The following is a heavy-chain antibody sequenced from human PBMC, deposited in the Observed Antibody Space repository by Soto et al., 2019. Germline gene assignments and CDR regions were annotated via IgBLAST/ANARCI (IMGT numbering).Heavy chain of an antibody. D-gene: IGHD2-15*01. CDR3: ARGQEVGAHFFDS. Sequence: EVQLVESGGNLVQPGGSLRLSCEASGFTFSGFDMHWVRQPTGKGLEWVSTIGTAGDTYYAVSVKVRFTISRDNAKNSLSLQMNSLRAGDTAVYFCARGQEVGAHFFDSWGQGTQVTVSS. V-gene: IGHV3-13*01. J-gene: IGHJ4*02. CDR2: IGTAGDT. CDR1: GFTFSGFD.